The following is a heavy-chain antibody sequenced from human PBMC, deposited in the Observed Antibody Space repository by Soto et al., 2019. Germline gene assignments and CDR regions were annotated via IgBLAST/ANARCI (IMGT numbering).Heavy chain of an antibody. CDR1: GASTTTNYY. CDR2: MHYSGNT. V-gene: IGHV4-39*01. J-gene: IGHJ6*02. Sequence: SETLSLTCTVSGASTTTNYYWGWIRQRPGKGPEWIASMHYSGNTNYSPSLKGRVNVSVDTSKNQFSLKLKSVTAADTAVYYCARHVGGLYSSTWPPYGLDVWGQGTTVTVSS. D-gene: IGHD6-13*01. CDR3: ARHVGGLYSSTWPPYGLDV.